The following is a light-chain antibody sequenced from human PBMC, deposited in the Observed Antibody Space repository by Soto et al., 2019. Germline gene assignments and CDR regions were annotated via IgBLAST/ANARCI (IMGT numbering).Light chain of an antibody. CDR3: SLYTSSSLYV. Sequence: QSALAQPPSVSGSPGQSVTISCTGTSSDVGSYNRVSWYQRPPGTAPKLMIYEVSNRPSGVPDRFSGSKSSNTASLTISGLQAEDEADYYCSLYTSSSLYVFGTGTRSPS. CDR2: EVS. CDR1: SSDVGSYNR. J-gene: IGLJ1*01. V-gene: IGLV2-18*01.